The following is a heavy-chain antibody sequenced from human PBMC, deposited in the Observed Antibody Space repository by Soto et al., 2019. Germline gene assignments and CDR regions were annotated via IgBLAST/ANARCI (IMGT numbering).Heavy chain of an antibody. J-gene: IGHJ4*02. V-gene: IGHV1-46*01. CDR1: GYTFTTNY. CDR3: ANVRIAY. Sequence: RASVKVSCKASGYTFTTNYMHWVRQAPGQGLEWMGRINPSGGSTSYAQKYQGRVTMTRDTSTSTVYMELSSLRSEDTAVYYCANVRIAYWGQGTQVTVSS. D-gene: IGHD2-21*01. CDR2: INPSGGST.